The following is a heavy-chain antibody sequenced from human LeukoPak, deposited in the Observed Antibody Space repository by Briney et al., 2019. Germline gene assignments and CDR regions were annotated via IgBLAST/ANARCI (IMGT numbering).Heavy chain of an antibody. CDR3: ATGSSWYQKYNYYYGMDV. J-gene: IGHJ6*02. Sequence: ASVKVSCKVSGYTLTELSMHWVRQAPGKGLEWMGGFDPEDGETIYAQKFQGRVTMTEDTSTDTAYMELSSLRSEDTAVYYCATGSSWYQKYNYYYGMDVWGQGTTVTVSS. V-gene: IGHV1-24*01. D-gene: IGHD6-13*01. CDR1: GYTLTELS. CDR2: FDPEDGET.